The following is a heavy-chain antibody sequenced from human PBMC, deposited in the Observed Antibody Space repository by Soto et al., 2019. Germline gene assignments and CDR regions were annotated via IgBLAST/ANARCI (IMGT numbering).Heavy chain of an antibody. Sequence: ASGKVSCEASGYTFTIYGFTWVRQAPGQGLEWMGWISAKDGNINYADKFQGRVTMTTDTSTSTAYMELRSLRSDDTAVYYCARDYGSINSQEFDYCGQGTLVTV. D-gene: IGHD3-10*01. CDR3: ARDYGSINSQEFDY. J-gene: IGHJ4*02. V-gene: IGHV1-18*04. CDR1: GYTFTIYG. CDR2: ISAKDGNI.